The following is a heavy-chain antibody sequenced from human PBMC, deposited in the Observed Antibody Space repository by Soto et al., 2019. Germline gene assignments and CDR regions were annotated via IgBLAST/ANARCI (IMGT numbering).Heavy chain of an antibody. Sequence: QVQLQESGPGLVRPSGTVSLTCAVSGGSISNGDWWSWVRQPPGKGLEWIGEIHHSGSTNYNPSLKIRVTMSVVPSKNLFSLTLNSVTAADTAFYYCARDQGSHPGDWGQGTLVSVSS. J-gene: IGHJ4*02. V-gene: IGHV4-4*02. CDR2: IHHSGST. D-gene: IGHD6-13*01. CDR1: GGSISNGDW. CDR3: ARDQGSHPGD.